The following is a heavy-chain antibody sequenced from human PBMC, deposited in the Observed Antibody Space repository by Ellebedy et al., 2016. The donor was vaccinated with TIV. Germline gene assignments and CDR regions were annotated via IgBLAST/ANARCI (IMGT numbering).Heavy chain of an antibody. CDR3: ASGGSSSY. D-gene: IGHD1-26*01. J-gene: IGHJ1*01. CDR2: INPNSGDT. Sequence: AASVKVSCKASGYTFTDYYMHWVRQAPGQGLEWMGWINPNSGDTNYAQKFQVRVTMTRDTSISPAYMDLSSLTSDDTAVYYCASGGSSSYWGQGTLVTVSS. V-gene: IGHV1-2*02. CDR1: GYTFTDYY.